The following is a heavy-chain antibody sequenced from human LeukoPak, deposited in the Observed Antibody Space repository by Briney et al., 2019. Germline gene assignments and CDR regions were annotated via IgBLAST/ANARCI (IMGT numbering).Heavy chain of an antibody. D-gene: IGHD5-12*01. V-gene: IGHV3-23*01. CDR2: LSCGGGGT. CDR3: AKGAWANGYVTY. CDR1: GFTFSIFA. Sequence: GGTLRLSRVVSGFTFSIFAMSWVRQAPGKGLEWISSLSCGGGGTYYADTVKGRFTISRDYSKDTLFLQMNSLGAEDTAVYYCAKGAWANGYVTYWGQGTLVTVSS. J-gene: IGHJ4*02.